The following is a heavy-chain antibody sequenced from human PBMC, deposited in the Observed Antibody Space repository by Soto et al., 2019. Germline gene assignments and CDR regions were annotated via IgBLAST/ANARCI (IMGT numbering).Heavy chain of an antibody. CDR1: GFFISSGNY. J-gene: IGHJ3*01. CDR3: ASARWYDAFDV. CDR2: IFHGGNT. V-gene: IGHV4-38-2*01. D-gene: IGHD2-15*01. Sequence: KASETLSLTCAASGFFISSGNYWGWIRKPPGKGLEWIGSIFHGGNTYYNPSLKSRVTISVDMSKNQFSLKLNSVTAADTAVYYCASARWYDAFDVWGQGTVVTVSS.